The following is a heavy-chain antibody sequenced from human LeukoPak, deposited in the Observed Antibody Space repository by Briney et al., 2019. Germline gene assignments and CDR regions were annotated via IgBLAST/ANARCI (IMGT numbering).Heavy chain of an antibody. Sequence: GGSLRLSCAASGFTFSSYGMHWVRQAPGKGLEWVAVIWYDGGNKYYADSVKGRFTISRDNSKSTLYLQMNSLRAEDTAVYYCARTIAQYSNSWLYFYYGLDVWGQGTTVTVSS. CDR2: IWYDGGNK. D-gene: IGHD6-13*01. CDR1: GFTFSSYG. CDR3: ARTIAQYSNSWLYFYYGLDV. J-gene: IGHJ6*02. V-gene: IGHV3-33*01.